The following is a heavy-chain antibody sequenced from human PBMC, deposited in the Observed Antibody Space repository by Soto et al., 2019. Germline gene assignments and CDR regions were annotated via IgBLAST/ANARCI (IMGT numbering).Heavy chain of an antibody. CDR3: VRGFKNYYAMDV. Sequence: EVQLVESGEGLVQPGGSLRLSCAASGFTFNTYWMHWVRQAPGRGLVWVSRLNSDGSSKYYGDSMKGRFTISRDNADNTVYLQMNSLRDEDTAVYFCVRGFKNYYAMDVWGQGTTVTVSS. CDR2: LNSDGSSK. J-gene: IGHJ6*02. V-gene: IGHV3-74*01. CDR1: GFTFNTYW.